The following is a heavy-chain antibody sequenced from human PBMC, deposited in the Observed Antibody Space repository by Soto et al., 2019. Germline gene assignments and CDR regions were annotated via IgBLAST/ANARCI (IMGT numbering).Heavy chain of an antibody. Sequence: QVQLVQSGAEVKKPGSSVKVSCKASGGTFSSYTISWVRQAPGQGLEWMGRIIPILGIANYAQKFQGRVTSTADKSTSTAYMELSSLRSEDTAVYYCAREGGPYYYYGMDVWGQGTTVTVSS. J-gene: IGHJ6*02. V-gene: IGHV1-69*08. CDR1: GGTFSSYT. CDR2: IIPILGIA. D-gene: IGHD1-26*01. CDR3: AREGGPYYYYGMDV.